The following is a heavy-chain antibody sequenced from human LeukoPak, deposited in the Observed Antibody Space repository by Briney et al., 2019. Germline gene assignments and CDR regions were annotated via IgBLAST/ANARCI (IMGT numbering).Heavy chain of an antibody. CDR3: AREGFYDSSGYYLEYFQH. CDR1: GGSISSYY. CDR2: IYYSGST. D-gene: IGHD3-22*01. J-gene: IGHJ1*01. Sequence: SETLSLTCTVSGGSISSYYWSWIRQPPGKGLEWIGYIYYSGSTNYNPSLKSRVTISVDTSKNQFSLKLGSVTAADTAVYYCAREGFYDSSGYYLEYFQHWGQGTLVTVSS. V-gene: IGHV4-59*01.